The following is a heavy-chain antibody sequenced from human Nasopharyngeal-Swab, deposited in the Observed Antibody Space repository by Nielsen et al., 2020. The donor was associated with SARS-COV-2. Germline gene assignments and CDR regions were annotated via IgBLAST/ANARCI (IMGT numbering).Heavy chain of an antibody. J-gene: IGHJ4*02. CDR1: GGSISNSQW. V-gene: IGHV4/OR15-8*02. D-gene: IGHD2-2*01. CDR3: ATRDPQPV. Sequence: SETLSLTCVVSGGSISNSQWWTWVRQPPGQGLEWIGEIYHGEYTNYNPSLKSRVTISADKSNNQFSLDLTSVTAADTAVYYCATRDPQPVWGQGTLVTVSS. CDR2: IYHGEYT.